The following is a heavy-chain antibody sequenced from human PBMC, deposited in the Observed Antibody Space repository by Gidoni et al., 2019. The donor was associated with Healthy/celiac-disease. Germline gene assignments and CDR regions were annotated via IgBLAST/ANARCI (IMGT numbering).Heavy chain of an antibody. D-gene: IGHD5-18*01. Sequence: EVQLVESGGGLIQPGGSLSLSCAASGFTVSSTYMSWVRQAPGKGLEWVSVIYSGGSTYYADSVKGRFTISRDNSKNTLYLQMNSLRAEDTAVYYCARDLWGLWAFDIWGQGTMVTVSS. CDR1: GFTVSSTY. J-gene: IGHJ3*02. CDR2: IYSGGST. V-gene: IGHV3-53*01. CDR3: ARDLWGLWAFDI.